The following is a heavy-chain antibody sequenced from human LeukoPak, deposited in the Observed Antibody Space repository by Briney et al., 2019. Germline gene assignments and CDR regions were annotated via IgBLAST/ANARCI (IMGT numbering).Heavy chain of an antibody. J-gene: IGHJ4*02. CDR2: ISYDGSNK. CDR3: ARGSKFVWFGELLSPYGY. D-gene: IGHD3-10*01. V-gene: IGHV3-30-3*01. Sequence: GSLRLSCAASGFTFSSYAMHWVRQAPGKGLEWVAVISYDGSNKYYADSVKGRFTISRDNSKNTLYLQMNSLRAEDTAVYYCARGSKFVWFGELLSPYGYWGQGTPVTVSS. CDR1: GFTFSSYA.